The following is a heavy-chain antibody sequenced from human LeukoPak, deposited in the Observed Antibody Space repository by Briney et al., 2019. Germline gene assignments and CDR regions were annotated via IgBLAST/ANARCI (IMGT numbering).Heavy chain of an antibody. Sequence: SVKVSCKASGGTFSSYAISWVRQAPGQGLEWMGRIIPIFGTANYAQKFQGGVTITTDESTSTAYMELSGLRSEDTAVYYCARELGYCSGGSCYHDYFDYWGQGTLVTVSS. CDR2: IIPIFGTA. D-gene: IGHD2-15*01. CDR1: GGTFSSYA. V-gene: IGHV1-69*05. CDR3: ARELGYCSGGSCYHDYFDY. J-gene: IGHJ4*02.